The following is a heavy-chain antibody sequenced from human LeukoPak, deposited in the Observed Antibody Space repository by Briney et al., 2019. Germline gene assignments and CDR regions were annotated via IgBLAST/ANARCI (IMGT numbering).Heavy chain of an antibody. CDR2: FDPEDGET. V-gene: IGHV1-24*01. Sequence: ASVKVSCKVSGYTLTELSMHWVRQAPGKGLEWMGGFDPEDGETIYAQKFQGRVTMTEDTSTDTAYMGLSSLRSEDTAVYYCATSPRYGPTDLDYWGQGTLVTVSS. CDR3: ATSPRYGPTDLDY. CDR1: GYTLTELS. D-gene: IGHD1-14*01. J-gene: IGHJ4*02.